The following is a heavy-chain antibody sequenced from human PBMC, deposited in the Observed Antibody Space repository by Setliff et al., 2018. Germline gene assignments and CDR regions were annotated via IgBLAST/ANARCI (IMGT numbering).Heavy chain of an antibody. D-gene: IGHD3-10*01. CDR3: ARVDFTMLQGVLGQ. V-gene: IGHV4-39*07. J-gene: IGHJ1*01. Sequence: SETLSLTCNVSGGSTSTSNYHWGWIRQPPGKGLEWLGSVYFSGYTYYNPSLSGRVTISIDTSKNQFSLRLTSVTAADTAVYYCARVDFTMLQGVLGQWGQGTLVTV. CDR2: VYFSGYT. CDR1: GGSTSTSNYH.